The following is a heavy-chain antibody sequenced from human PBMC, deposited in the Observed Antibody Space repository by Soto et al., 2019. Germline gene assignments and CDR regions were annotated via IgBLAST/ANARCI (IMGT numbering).Heavy chain of an antibody. V-gene: IGHV4-4*02. D-gene: IGHD3-22*01. CDR3: ARRNYDSSGYYLNAFDI. Sequence: SETLSLTCAVSGGSISSSNWWSWVRQPPGKGLEWIGEIYHSGSTNYNPSLKRRVPISLDKSKTQFSLKLSSVTAADTAVYYCARRNYDSSGYYLNAFDIWGQGTMVTVSS. CDR2: IYHSGST. J-gene: IGHJ3*02. CDR1: GGSISSSNW.